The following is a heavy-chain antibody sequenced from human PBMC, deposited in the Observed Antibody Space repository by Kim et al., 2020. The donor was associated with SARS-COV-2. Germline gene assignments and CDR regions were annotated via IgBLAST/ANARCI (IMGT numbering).Heavy chain of an antibody. D-gene: IGHD2-15*01. J-gene: IGHJ4*02. CDR3: IRSQSGSFDS. V-gene: IGHV3-74*01. CDR1: GFEFSKSW. Sequence: GGSLRLSCAASGFEFSKSWMHWVRQAPGKGLVWVSRVDRGGTITTYAGSVKGRFTVSRDNANNTLYLQMNSLRVEDTAVYYCIRSQSGSFDSWGQGTLVTVSS. CDR2: VDRGGTIT.